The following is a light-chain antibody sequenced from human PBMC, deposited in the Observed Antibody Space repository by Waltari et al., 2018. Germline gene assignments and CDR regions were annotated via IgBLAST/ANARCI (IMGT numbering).Light chain of an antibody. CDR1: QAIGGH. CDR3: QNYNSAPYT. CDR2: AAS. J-gene: IGKJ2*01. Sequence: DIQMTQSPSSLSASLGDRVTITCRASQAIGGHLAWFQQKAGKVPNILIYAASTLHSGVPSRFSGGRSGTEFTLIISSLLPEDVATYYCQNYNSAPYTFGQGTKV. V-gene: IGKV1-27*01.